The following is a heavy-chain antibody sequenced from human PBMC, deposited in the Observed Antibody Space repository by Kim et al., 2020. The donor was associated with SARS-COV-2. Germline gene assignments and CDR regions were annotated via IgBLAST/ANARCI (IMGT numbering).Heavy chain of an antibody. D-gene: IGHD2-2*01. CDR2: IYYSGST. V-gene: IGHV4-59*01. J-gene: IGHJ4*02. CDR3: ARDRYQRGRLDY. CDR1: GGSISSYY. Sequence: SETLSLTCTVSGGSISSYYWSWIRQPPGKGLEWIGYIYYSGSTNYNPSLKSRVTISVDTSKNQFSLKLSSVTAADTAVYYCARDRYQRGRLDYWGQGTLVTVSS.